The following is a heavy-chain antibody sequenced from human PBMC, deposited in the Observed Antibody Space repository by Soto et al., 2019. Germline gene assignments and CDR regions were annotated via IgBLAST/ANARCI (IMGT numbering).Heavy chain of an antibody. J-gene: IGHJ4*02. D-gene: IGHD1-1*01. CDR1: GGSISSGATGSY. CDR3: ASGHDAYKVRY. V-gene: IGHV4-31*03. Sequence: QVQLQESGPGLVKPSQTLSLTCTVSGGSISSGATGSYWTWICQLPGKGLEWIGYIYYTGNTYYNPSLKSRPTISIDTSENQFSLRLTSVTAADTAVYFCASGHDAYKVRYWGQGTLVTVSS. CDR2: IYYTGNT.